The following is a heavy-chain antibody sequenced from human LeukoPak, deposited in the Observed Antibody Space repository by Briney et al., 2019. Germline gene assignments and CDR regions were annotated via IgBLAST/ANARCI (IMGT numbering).Heavy chain of an antibody. V-gene: IGHV3-30-3*01. J-gene: IGHJ4*02. CDR3: AISIAARWSYYFDY. CDR1: GFTFSSYN. Sequence: GGSLRLSCAASGFTFSSYNMNWVRQAPGKGLEWVAVISYDGSNKYYADSVKGRFTISRDNSKNTLYLQMNSLRAEDTAVYYCAISIAARWSYYFDYWGQGTLVTVSS. CDR2: ISYDGSNK. D-gene: IGHD6-6*01.